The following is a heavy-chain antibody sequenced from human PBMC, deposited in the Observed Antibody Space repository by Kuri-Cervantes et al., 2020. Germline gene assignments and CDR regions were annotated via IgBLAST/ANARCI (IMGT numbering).Heavy chain of an antibody. Sequence: ASVKVSCKASGYTFTSYYMHWVRQAPGQGLEWMGIINPSGGSTSYAQKSQGRVTMTRDTSTSTAYMELSNLRSEDTAVYYCARRDVVAPVIGYWGQGTLVTVSS. CDR3: ARRDVVAPVIGY. CDR1: GYTFTSYY. J-gene: IGHJ4*02. V-gene: IGHV1-46*01. CDR2: INPSGGST. D-gene: IGHD2-2*01.